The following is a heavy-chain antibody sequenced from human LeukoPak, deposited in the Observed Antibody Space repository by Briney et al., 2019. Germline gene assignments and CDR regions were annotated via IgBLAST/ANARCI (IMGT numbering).Heavy chain of an antibody. Sequence: GGSVRLSCAASGFTFSSYSMNWVRQAPGKGLEWVSSISSSSSYIYYADSVKGRFTISRDNVKNSLYLQMNSLRAEDTAVYYCASSRAPYGGYDFDYWGQGTLVTVSS. D-gene: IGHD5-12*01. CDR1: GFTFSSYS. V-gene: IGHV3-21*01. J-gene: IGHJ4*02. CDR2: ISSSSSYI. CDR3: ASSRAPYGGYDFDY.